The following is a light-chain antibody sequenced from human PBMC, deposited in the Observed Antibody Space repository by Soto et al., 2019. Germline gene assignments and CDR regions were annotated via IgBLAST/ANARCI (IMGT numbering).Light chain of an antibody. Sequence: QPVLTQAPSVSGAPWQSVTISCTGTSSNIGAGFDVYWFQLLPETAPKLLMNGPSGVPDRFSASRSGTSASLTISGLQPEDEGDYYCQSFDTRLNVVFGGGTKVTVL. CDR1: SSNIGAGFD. V-gene: IGLV1-40*01. CDR3: QSFDTRLNVV. J-gene: IGLJ2*01.